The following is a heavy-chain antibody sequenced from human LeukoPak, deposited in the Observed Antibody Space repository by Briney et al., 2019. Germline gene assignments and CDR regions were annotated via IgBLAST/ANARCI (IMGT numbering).Heavy chain of an antibody. D-gene: IGHD3-22*01. J-gene: IGHJ4*02. CDR1: GGTFSSYA. CDR2: IIPIFGTA. Sequence: GASVKVSCKASGGTFSSYAISWVRQAPGQGLEWMGGIIPIFGTANYAQKFQGRVTITADESTSTAYMELSSLRSEDTAVYYCASSYYDSSGSFDYWGQGTLVTVSS. CDR3: ASSYYDSSGSFDY. V-gene: IGHV1-69*01.